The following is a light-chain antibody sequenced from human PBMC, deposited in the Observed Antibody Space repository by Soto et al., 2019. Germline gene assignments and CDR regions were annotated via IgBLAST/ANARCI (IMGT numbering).Light chain of an antibody. CDR1: QSVSTY. V-gene: IGKV1-39*01. CDR3: QQTYRVPYT. Sequence: DIQMTQFPSSLSASAGERVTITCRASQSVSTYLSWYVQEPGSAPKLLIYGVSKLESGIAPRFTGSGLATEFTLTINSLQPEDFAVYFCQQTYRVPYTFGQGTKVEI. CDR2: GVS. J-gene: IGKJ2*01.